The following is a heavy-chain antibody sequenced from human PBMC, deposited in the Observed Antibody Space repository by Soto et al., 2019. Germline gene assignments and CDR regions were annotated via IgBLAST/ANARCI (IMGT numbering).Heavy chain of an antibody. CDR3: ARDSGPEGGGACDI. Sequence: EVQLLESGGGLVQPGGSLRLSCAASGFTFSTHAMIWVRQAPGKGLNWVSTVDVGGGSTYYTDSGKGRFTVSRDNSQNTVYLQLNTLRAEDTAIYFCARDSGPEGGGACDIWGQGTMVTVSS. J-gene: IGHJ3*02. CDR1: GFTFSTHA. CDR2: VDVGGGST. D-gene: IGHD6-25*01. V-gene: IGHV3-23*01.